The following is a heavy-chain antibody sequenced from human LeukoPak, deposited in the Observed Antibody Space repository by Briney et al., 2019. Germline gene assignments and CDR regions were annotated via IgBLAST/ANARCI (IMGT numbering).Heavy chain of an antibody. V-gene: IGHV1-8*03. CDR1: GYTFTTYD. Sequence: ASVKVSCKASGYTFTTYDIHLMRQATGQGLEWMGWMNPNSGNTVYARKFQGRVTITRNTSISTAYVELSSLRSEDTAVYYCASTLTRRGRPRSPFPFDYWGQGTLVTVSS. J-gene: IGHJ4*02. CDR2: MNPNSGNT. CDR3: ASTLTRRGRPRSPFPFDY. D-gene: IGHD3-16*01.